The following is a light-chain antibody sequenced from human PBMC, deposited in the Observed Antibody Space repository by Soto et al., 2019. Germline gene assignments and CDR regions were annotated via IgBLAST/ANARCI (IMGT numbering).Light chain of an antibody. CDR1: QSVDTW. CDR2: RAS. V-gene: IGKV1-5*03. J-gene: IGKJ1*01. CDR3: QHYNDYSRV. Sequence: DIQMTQSPSTLSASIGDTVTITCRTSQSVDTWLAWYQHKAGKAPKLLIYRASSLATGVPSRFSGSGSGPAFTLTITSLQPDDFATYYCQHYNDYSRVFGQGTQVEIK.